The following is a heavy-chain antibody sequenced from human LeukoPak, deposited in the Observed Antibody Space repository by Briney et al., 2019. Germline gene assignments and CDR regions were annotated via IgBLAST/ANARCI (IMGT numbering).Heavy chain of an antibody. J-gene: IGHJ4*02. CDR3: ARAKVYPYYFDY. D-gene: IGHD2-8*01. CDR2: IYTSGST. CDR1: GVSISSYY. V-gene: IGHV4-4*07. Sequence: SETLSLTCTVSGVSISSYYWSWLRQPAGKGVEWIGRIYTSGSTNYNPSLKSRVTMSVDTSKNQFSLKLSSVTAADTAVYYCARAKVYPYYFDYWGQGTLVTVSS.